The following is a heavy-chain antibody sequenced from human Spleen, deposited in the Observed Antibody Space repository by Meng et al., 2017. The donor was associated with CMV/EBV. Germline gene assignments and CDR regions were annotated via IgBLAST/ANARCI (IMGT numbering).Heavy chain of an antibody. CDR1: GGYY. D-gene: IGHD2-2*02. CDR3: ARGCIVVVPAAIRVGWFDP. V-gene: IGHV4-34*01. CDR2: SNHSGST. Sequence: GGYYWSWIRQPPGKGLEWTGESNHSGSTDYNPSLKSRVTISVDTATIQFALTLSSVTAADTAVYYGARGCIVVVPAAIRVGWFDPWGQGTLVTVSS. J-gene: IGHJ5*02.